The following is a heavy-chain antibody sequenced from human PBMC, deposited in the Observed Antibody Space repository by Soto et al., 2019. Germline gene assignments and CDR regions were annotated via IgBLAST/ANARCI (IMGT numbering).Heavy chain of an antibody. CDR2: ISPFNGNT. Sequence: ASVKVSCKSSGYPFTHYGITWIRQAPGQGLEWMGWISPFNGNTNYGQTLQGRVTLTTDTSTSTVYMELRSLRSDDTAVYYCARDGNKDDFWSGDDDLYYYYYGMDVWGQGTTVTVSS. D-gene: IGHD3-3*01. V-gene: IGHV1-18*01. CDR3: ARDGNKDDFWSGDDDLYYYYYGMDV. CDR1: GYPFTHYG. J-gene: IGHJ6*02.